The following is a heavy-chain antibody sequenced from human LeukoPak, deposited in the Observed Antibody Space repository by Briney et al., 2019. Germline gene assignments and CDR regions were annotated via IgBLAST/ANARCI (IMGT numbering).Heavy chain of an antibody. V-gene: IGHV4-59*08. Sequence: PSETLSLTCTVSGGSISSYYWSWIRQPPGKGLEWIGYIYYSGSTNYNPSLKSRVTISVDTSKNQFSLKLSSVTAADTAVYYCARLNIAAAGIDYFDYWGQGTLVTVSS. CDR3: ARLNIAAAGIDYFDY. CDR2: IYYSGST. J-gene: IGHJ4*02. D-gene: IGHD6-13*01. CDR1: GGSISSYY.